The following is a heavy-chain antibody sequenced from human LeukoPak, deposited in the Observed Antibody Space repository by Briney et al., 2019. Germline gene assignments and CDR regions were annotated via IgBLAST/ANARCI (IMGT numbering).Heavy chain of an antibody. CDR1: GGSISSSSYY. D-gene: IGHD2-15*01. Sequence: SETLSLTCTVSGGSISSSSYYWGWIRQPPGKGLEWIGEINHSGSTNYNPSLKSRVTISVDTSKNQFSLKLSSVTAADTAVYYCARGRRSGGSHLDYWGQGTLVTVSS. V-gene: IGHV4-39*07. CDR3: ARGRRSGGSHLDY. CDR2: INHSGST. J-gene: IGHJ4*02.